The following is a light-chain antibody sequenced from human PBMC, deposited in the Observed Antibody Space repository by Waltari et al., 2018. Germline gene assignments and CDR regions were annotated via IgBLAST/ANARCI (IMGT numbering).Light chain of an antibody. CDR3: QQHDNLPFT. J-gene: IGKJ3*01. Sequence: DIQMTQSPSTLSASVGDRVTITCRTSQSVTRYLAWYQQKPGKAPKVLIWDVSSLERGVPSRFSGSGSGTDFTFTISSLQPEDIATYYCQQHDNLPFTFGPGTKVDIK. CDR1: QSVTRY. CDR2: DVS. V-gene: IGKV1-5*01.